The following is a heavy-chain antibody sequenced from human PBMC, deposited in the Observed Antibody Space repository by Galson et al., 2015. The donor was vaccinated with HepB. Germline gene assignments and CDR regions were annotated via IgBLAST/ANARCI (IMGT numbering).Heavy chain of an antibody. D-gene: IGHD5-24*01. J-gene: IGHJ4*02. CDR2: IGGGGGGT. CDR3: AKDGGDGYNLWGGIDY. Sequence: SLRLSCAASGVTLSNYAMSWVRQVPGKGLEWVSTIGGGGGGTFYADSVEGRFTISRDNSKNTLYLQMNSLRAEDTAVYYCAKDGGDGYNLWGGIDYWGQGTLVTVSS. CDR1: GVTLSNYA. V-gene: IGHV3-23*01.